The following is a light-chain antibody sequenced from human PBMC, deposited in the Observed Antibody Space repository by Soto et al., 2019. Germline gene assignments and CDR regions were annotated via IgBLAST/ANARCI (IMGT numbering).Light chain of an antibody. Sequence: EIVMTQSPGTLSVSPGERATLSCRTSQSVSNNLAWYQQKPGQPPRLLIYGASTRVTGIPARFSGSGSGTEFTLTISSLQSEDFALYYCQQYDKWPWTFGQGTKVDIK. CDR1: QSVSNN. CDR2: GAS. V-gene: IGKV3-15*01. CDR3: QQYDKWPWT. J-gene: IGKJ1*01.